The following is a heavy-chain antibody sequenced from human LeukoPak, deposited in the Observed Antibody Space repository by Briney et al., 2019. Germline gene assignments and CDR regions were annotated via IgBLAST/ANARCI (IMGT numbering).Heavy chain of an antibody. Sequence: PGRSLRLSCAASGFTFSSYAMSWVRQAPGKGLEWVSAISGSGGSTYYADSVKGRFTISRDNSKNTLYLQMNSLRAEDTAVYYCAKDREGVWFGELYNYGMDVWGQGTTVTVSS. J-gene: IGHJ6*02. V-gene: IGHV3-23*01. CDR2: ISGSGGST. D-gene: IGHD3-10*01. CDR1: GFTFSSYA. CDR3: AKDREGVWFGELYNYGMDV.